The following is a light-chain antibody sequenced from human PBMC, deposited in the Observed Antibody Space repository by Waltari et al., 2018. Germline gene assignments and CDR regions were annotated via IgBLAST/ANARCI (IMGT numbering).Light chain of an antibody. Sequence: DIVLTQSPDSLAVSLGERATINCKSSQSVLYSSRDKNYLTWYQQKPGQPPKLLISWASARDSGVPDRFSGSGSGTDFTLTISSLQAEDVAVYYCQQHYTTPWTFGQGTKVEIK. CDR1: QSVLYSSRDKNY. CDR3: QQHYTTPWT. V-gene: IGKV4-1*01. J-gene: IGKJ1*01. CDR2: WAS.